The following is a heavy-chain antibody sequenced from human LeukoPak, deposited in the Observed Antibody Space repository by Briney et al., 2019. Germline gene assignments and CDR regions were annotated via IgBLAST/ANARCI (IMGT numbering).Heavy chain of an antibody. Sequence: ASVKVSCKASGCTFTDYFLHWVRQAPGRGLEWMAWINPKSGDTKYTQNLQGRVTVTRDTSISTLSMELSRLISDDTAVYYCARVRDVTGLLYWGQGTLVTVSS. J-gene: IGHJ4*02. CDR1: GCTFTDYF. CDR2: INPKSGDT. D-gene: IGHD1-14*01. V-gene: IGHV1-2*02. CDR3: ARVRDVTGLLY.